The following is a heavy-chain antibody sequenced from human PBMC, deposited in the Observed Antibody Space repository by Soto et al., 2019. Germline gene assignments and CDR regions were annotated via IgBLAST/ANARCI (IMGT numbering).Heavy chain of an antibody. D-gene: IGHD1-26*01. CDR2: MQPSTGRT. J-gene: IGHJ4*02. V-gene: IGHV1-8*01. Sequence: QVQLVQSGAEVREPGASVKVSCKASGYSFTSLDINWVRQTAGQGLEWMGWMQPSTGRTGYAQKFQVRVTMTRDTSINTAYMELTTITSDDTACYYCARGVSAGVDYWGQGTLVTVSS. CDR1: GYSFTSLD. CDR3: ARGVSAGVDY.